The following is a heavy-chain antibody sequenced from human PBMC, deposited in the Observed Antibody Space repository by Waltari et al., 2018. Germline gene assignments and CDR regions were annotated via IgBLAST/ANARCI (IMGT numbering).Heavy chain of an antibody. CDR3: ARDLYGSGRGRYFDL. D-gene: IGHD3-10*01. J-gene: IGHJ2*01. V-gene: IGHV1-69-2*01. CDR2: VDPEDGET. Sequence: EVQLVQSGAEVKKPGATVKISCKASGYTFTDYYLHWVHQAAGKGLEWMGRVDPEDGETIYAEKFQGRVTITADTSTDTAYMELSSLRSEDTAVYYCARDLYGSGRGRYFDLWGRGTLVTVSS. CDR1: GYTFTDYY.